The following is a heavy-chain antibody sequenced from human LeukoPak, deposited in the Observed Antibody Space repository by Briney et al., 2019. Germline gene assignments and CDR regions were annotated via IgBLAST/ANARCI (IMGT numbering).Heavy chain of an antibody. CDR1: GFTFSSYA. V-gene: IGHV3-30*04. CDR3: AKDRQGVGPLDY. D-gene: IGHD3-10*01. J-gene: IGHJ4*02. CDR2: ISYGGSNK. Sequence: GRSLRLSCAASGFTFSSYAMHWVRQAPGKGLEWVAVISYGGSNKYYADSVKGRFTISRDNSKNTLYLQMNSLRAEDTGVYYCAKDRQGVGPLDYWGQGTLVTVSS.